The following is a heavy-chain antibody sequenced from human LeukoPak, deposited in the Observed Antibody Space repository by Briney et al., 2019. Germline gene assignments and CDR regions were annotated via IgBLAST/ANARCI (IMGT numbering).Heavy chain of an antibody. Sequence: GGSLRLSCAASGFTFSSYSMNWVRQAPGKGLEWVSSISSSSSYIYYADSVKGRFTISRDNAKNSLYLQMNSLRAEDTAVYYCARTIAAAGTLDFDYWGQGTPVTVSS. J-gene: IGHJ4*02. CDR3: ARTIAAAGTLDFDY. D-gene: IGHD6-13*01. V-gene: IGHV3-21*01. CDR1: GFTFSSYS. CDR2: ISSSSSYI.